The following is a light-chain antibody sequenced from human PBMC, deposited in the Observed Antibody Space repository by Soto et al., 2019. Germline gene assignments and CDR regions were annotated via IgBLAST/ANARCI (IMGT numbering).Light chain of an antibody. CDR2: GAS. CDR1: QSVNSNY. CDR3: QQSDSTPPT. Sequence: EIVLTQSPGTLSLSPGDRATLSCRASQSVNSNYLTWYQRKPGQAPRLLIYGASNRATDIPYRFSASGSGTDFTLTITRLEAEDFAVYYCQQSDSTPPTFGQGTKVEVK. V-gene: IGKV3-20*01. J-gene: IGKJ1*01.